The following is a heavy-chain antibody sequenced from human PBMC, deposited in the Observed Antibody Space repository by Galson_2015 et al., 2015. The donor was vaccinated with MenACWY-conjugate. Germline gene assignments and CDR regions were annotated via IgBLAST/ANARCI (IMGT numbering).Heavy chain of an antibody. Sequence: SLRLSCAASGFTLSSYRMNWIRQAPGKGLEWVAYISITSSTIYYADSVKGRFTISRDNAKNSLYLQMYSLRAEDTAVYYCARGYMGYWGQGTLVTVSS. CDR3: ARGYMGY. CDR2: ISITSSTI. J-gene: IGHJ4*02. V-gene: IGHV3-48*01. D-gene: IGHD1-1*01. CDR1: GFTLSSYR.